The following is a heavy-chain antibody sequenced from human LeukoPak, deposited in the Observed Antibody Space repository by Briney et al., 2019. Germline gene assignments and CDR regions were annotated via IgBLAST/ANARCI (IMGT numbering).Heavy chain of an antibody. CDR1: GYTFTIYG. D-gene: IGHD1-26*01. CDR3: ARVWENYYYGMDV. Sequence: ASVKVSCKASGYTFTIYGISWVRQAPGEGLEWMGWISAYNINTNYAQKPQGRVTMTTDTSTSTAYMELRSLRSDDTAVYYCARVWENYYYGMDVWGQGTAVTVSS. V-gene: IGHV1-18*01. CDR2: ISAYNINT. J-gene: IGHJ6*02.